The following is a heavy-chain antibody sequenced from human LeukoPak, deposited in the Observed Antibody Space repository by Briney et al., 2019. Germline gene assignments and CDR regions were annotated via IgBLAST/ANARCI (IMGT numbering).Heavy chain of an antibody. Sequence: GGSLRLSCAASGFTFSSYAMSWVRQAPGKGLEWVSAISGSGGSTYYADSVKGRFTISRDNSKNTLYLQMNSLRSEDTAVYYCARDNDSRDPPHFDYWGQGTLVTVSS. J-gene: IGHJ4*02. D-gene: IGHD3-16*01. CDR3: ARDNDSRDPPHFDY. V-gene: IGHV3-23*01. CDR1: GFTFSSYA. CDR2: ISGSGGST.